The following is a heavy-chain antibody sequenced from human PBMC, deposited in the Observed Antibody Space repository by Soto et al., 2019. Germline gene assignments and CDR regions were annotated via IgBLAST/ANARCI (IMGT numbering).Heavy chain of an antibody. CDR3: AREGVGATVYFGYIDY. J-gene: IGHJ4*02. CDR1: GFTFSGYR. V-gene: IGHV3-7*01. Sequence: GGSLRLSCAASGFTFSGYRMSWVRQAPGKGLEWVANIDRDENGRYYAESVRGRFTISRDNSKNTLYLQMDSLRAEDTAVYYCAREGVGATVYFGYIDYWGQGALVTVSS. D-gene: IGHD1-26*01. CDR2: IDRDENGR.